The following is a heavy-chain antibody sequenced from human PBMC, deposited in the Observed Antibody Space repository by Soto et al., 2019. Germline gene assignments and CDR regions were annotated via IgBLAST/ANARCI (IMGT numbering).Heavy chain of an antibody. CDR3: ARVLLRDIVVVPAAATDYYYMDV. D-gene: IGHD2-2*01. CDR2: INHSGST. CDR1: GGSFSGYY. V-gene: IGHV4-34*01. J-gene: IGHJ6*03. Sequence: QVQLQQWGAGLLKPSETLSLTCAVYGGSFSGYYWSWIRQPPGKGLEWIGEINHSGSTNYNPSLKSRVTIPVDTSKNQFSLKLSSVTAADTAVYYCARVLLRDIVVVPAAATDYYYMDVWGKGTTVTVSS.